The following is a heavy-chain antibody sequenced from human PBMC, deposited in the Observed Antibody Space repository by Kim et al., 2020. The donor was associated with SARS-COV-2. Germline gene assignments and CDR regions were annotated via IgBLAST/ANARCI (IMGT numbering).Heavy chain of an antibody. CDR3: ARHSPSYCSGGSCYSDDWDY. D-gene: IGHD2-15*01. J-gene: IGHJ4*02. V-gene: IGHV5-10-1*01. Sequence: GESLKISCKGSGYSFTSYWISWVRQMPGKGLEWMGRIDPSDSYTNYSPSFQGHVTISADKSISTAYLQWSSLKASDTAMYYCARHSPSYCSGGSCYSDDWDYWGQGTLVTVSS. CDR2: IDPSDSYT. CDR1: GYSFTSYW.